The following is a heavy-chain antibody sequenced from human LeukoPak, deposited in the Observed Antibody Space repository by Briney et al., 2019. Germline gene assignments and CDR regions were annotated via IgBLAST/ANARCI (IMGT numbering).Heavy chain of an antibody. V-gene: IGHV1-8*03. J-gene: IGHJ6*03. D-gene: IGHD3-10*01. CDR2: MNPNSVNT. CDR1: GYTFTSYD. Sequence: ASVKVSCKVSGYTFTSYDINWVRQATGQGLEWMGWMNPNSVNTGYAQKFQGRVTITRNTSISTAYMELSSLRSEDTAMYYCARTVYHGSGSFPYYYYYYMDVWGKGTAVTVSS. CDR3: ARTVYHGSGSFPYYYYYYMDV.